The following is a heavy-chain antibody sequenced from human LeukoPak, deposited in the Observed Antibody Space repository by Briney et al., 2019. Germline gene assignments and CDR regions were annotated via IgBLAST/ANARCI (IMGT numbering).Heavy chain of an antibody. D-gene: IGHD3-10*01. CDR1: GFTFSNYG. J-gene: IGHJ4*02. CDR3: AQNYYGSGSYYTPPY. V-gene: IGHV3-23*01. CDR2: ISGTGGTT. Sequence: PGGSLRLSCAASGFTFSNYGMNWVRQAPGKGLEWVSRISGTGGTTFYADSVKGRFTISRDNSKNTLYLQMNSLRAEDTAVYYCAQNYYGSGSYYTPPYWGQGTLVTVSS.